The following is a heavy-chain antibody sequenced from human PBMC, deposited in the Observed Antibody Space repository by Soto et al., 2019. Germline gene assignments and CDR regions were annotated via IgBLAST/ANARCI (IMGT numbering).Heavy chain of an antibody. J-gene: IGHJ3*02. CDR2: ISSSSSYI. Sequence: EVQLVESGGGLVKPGGSLRLSCAASGFTFSSYSMNWVRQAPGKGLEWVSSISSSSSYIYYADSVKGRFTISRDNAKNSLYLQMNSLRAEDTAVYYCAKKYCDYRYAFDIWGQGTMVTVSS. CDR1: GFTFSSYS. D-gene: IGHD4-17*01. V-gene: IGHV3-21*01. CDR3: AKKYCDYRYAFDI.